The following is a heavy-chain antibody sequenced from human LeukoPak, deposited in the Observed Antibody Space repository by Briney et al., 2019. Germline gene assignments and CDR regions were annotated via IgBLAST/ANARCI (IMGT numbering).Heavy chain of an antibody. CDR3: ARDGFLESANWFDP. Sequence: PSETLSLTCTVSGGSISSYYWSWIRQPAGKGLEWIGRIYTSGSTNYNPSLKSRVTISVDTSKNQFSLKLSSVTAADTAMYYCARDGFLESANWFDPWGQGTLVTVSS. CDR1: GGSISSYY. D-gene: IGHD3-3*01. CDR2: IYTSGST. V-gene: IGHV4-4*07. J-gene: IGHJ5*02.